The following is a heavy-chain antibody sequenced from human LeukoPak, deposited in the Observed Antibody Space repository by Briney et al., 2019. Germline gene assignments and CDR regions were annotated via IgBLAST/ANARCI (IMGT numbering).Heavy chain of an antibody. Sequence: SETLSLTCAVTGASISNSNWWTWVRQPPGKGLEWIGEIYHSGSTNYKTSLKSRATISVDKSKNQFSLKLNSVTAADTAVYYCARGLVRFDPWAREPWSPSPQ. CDR3: ARGLVRFDP. CDR1: GASISNSNW. CDR2: IYHSGST. J-gene: IGHJ5*02. D-gene: IGHD6-6*01. V-gene: IGHV4-4*02.